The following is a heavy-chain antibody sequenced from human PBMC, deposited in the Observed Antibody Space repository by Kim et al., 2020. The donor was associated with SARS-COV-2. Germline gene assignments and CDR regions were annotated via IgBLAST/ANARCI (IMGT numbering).Heavy chain of an antibody. V-gene: IGHV4-38-2*02. CDR3: ARAFPGYVD. J-gene: IGHJ4*03. Sequence: SETLSLTCTLAGYALNSGYFWACIRQSPGKRLEWIGRVSHRGKSHPNPSLNSRSSISPHMSTHQFSLSLSSVTAADPAVTYCARAFPGYVD. D-gene: IGHD3-16*01. CDR1: GYALNSGYF. CDR2: VSHRGKS.